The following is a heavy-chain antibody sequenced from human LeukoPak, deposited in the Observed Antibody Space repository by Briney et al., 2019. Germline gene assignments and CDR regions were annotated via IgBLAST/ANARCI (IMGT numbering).Heavy chain of an antibody. V-gene: IGHV4-61*03. CDR1: GDSVSNGNYY. J-gene: IGHJ4*02. D-gene: IGHD2-15*01. Sequence: SETLSLTCTVSGDSVSNGNYYWSWLRQPPGKALEWIGYIYYTGKTYYNPSLEGRVTILVDTSRNHFSVKLSSVTAADTAVYYCARIHRYCSGGACYVLDNWGQGTLVAVSS. CDR2: IYYTGKT. CDR3: ARIHRYCSGGACYVLDN.